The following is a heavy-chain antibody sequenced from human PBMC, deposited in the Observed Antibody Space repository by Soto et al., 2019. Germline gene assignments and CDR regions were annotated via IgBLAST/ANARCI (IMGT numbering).Heavy chain of an antibody. CDR3: ARPLWRDDYNWGYFDL. V-gene: IGHV3-30*03. CDR2: ISYDGSSK. D-gene: IGHD4-4*01. CDR1: GFTFSNYG. Sequence: RLSCAASGFTFSNYGMYWVRQAPGKGLEWVAFISYDGSSKFYADPMKGRHTISRDNSKNTLYLQMNSLRLEDTAVYYCARPLWRDDYNWGYFDLWGRGTPVTVSS. J-gene: IGHJ2*01.